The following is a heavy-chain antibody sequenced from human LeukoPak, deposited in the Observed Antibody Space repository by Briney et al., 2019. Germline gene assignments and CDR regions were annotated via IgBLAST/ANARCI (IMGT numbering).Heavy chain of an antibody. V-gene: IGHV3-30-3*01. J-gene: IGHJ3*02. D-gene: IGHD7-27*01. CDR2: ISYDGSNK. CDR3: VRDFQEGDRLWFQEPNWGKIGI. CDR1: GFTFSSYA. Sequence: GRSLRLSCAASGFTFSSYAMHWVRQAPGKGLEWVAVISYDGSNKYYADSVKGRITISRDNAKNSLYLQLNSLRAEDTAVYYCVRDFQEGDRLWFQEPNWGKIGIWGQGTMVTVSS.